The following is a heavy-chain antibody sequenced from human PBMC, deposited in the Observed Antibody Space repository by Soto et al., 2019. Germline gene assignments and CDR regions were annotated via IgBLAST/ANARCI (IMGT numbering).Heavy chain of an antibody. CDR2: IYSGGST. D-gene: IGHD3-22*01. Sequence: SLRLSCAASGFTVSSNFMTWVRQAPGKGLEWVSVIYSGGSTYYADSVKGRFTISRDNSKNTLYLQMNSLRAEDTAVYYCAKDLEGGYARPTVPTFDYWGQGTLVTVSS. CDR1: GFTVSSNF. J-gene: IGHJ4*02. V-gene: IGHV3-53*01. CDR3: AKDLEGGYARPTVPTFDY.